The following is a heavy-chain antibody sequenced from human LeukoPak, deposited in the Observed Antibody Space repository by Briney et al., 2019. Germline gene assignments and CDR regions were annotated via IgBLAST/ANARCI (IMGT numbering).Heavy chain of an antibody. CDR3: VKDDYYDNSGYYSSFDY. Sequence: GGSLRLSCAASGFTFSSYAMSWVRQAPGKGLEWVSGISDSGGSTYYADSVKGRFTISRDNSKNTLYLQMNSLRAEDTAVYYRVKDDYYDNSGYYSSFDYWGQGTLVTVSS. CDR1: GFTFSSYA. CDR2: ISDSGGST. D-gene: IGHD3-22*01. J-gene: IGHJ4*02. V-gene: IGHV3-23*01.